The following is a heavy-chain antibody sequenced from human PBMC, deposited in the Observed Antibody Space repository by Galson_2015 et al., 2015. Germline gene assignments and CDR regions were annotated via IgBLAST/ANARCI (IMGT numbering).Heavy chain of an antibody. CDR1: GGSFSGYY. V-gene: IGHV4-34*01. CDR3: ARGRDILTGYSPYNWFDP. CDR2: INHSGST. Sequence: ETLSLTCAVYGGSFSGYYWSWIRQPPGKGLEWIGEINHSGSTNYTPSLKSRVTISVDTSKNQFSLKLSSVTAADTAVYYCARGRDILTGYSPYNWFDPWGQGTLVTVSS. D-gene: IGHD3-9*01. J-gene: IGHJ5*02.